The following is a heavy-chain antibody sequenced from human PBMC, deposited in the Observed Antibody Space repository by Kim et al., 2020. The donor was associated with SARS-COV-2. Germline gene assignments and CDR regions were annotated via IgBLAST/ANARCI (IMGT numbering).Heavy chain of an antibody. D-gene: IGHD1-7*01. V-gene: IGHV3-21*01. J-gene: IGHJ6*02. CDR2: ISSSSSYI. CDR3: AREFVATGTMGWYYYGMDV. Sequence: GGSLRLSCAASGFTFSSYSMNWVRQAPGKGLEWVSSISSSSSYIYYADSVKGRFTISRDNAKNSLYLQMNSLRAEDTAVYYCAREFVATGTMGWYYYGMDVWGQGTTVTVSS. CDR1: GFTFSSYS.